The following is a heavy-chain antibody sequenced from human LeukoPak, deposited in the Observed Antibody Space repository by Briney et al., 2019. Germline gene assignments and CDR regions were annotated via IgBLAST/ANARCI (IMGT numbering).Heavy chain of an antibody. Sequence: SETLSLTCAVYGGSFSDYYWSWVRQPPGKGLEWIGEINPSGGTGYKPSLKSRVTISLDTSKNQFSLKLSSVTAADTAVYYCARGLTRPPNYWGQGTLVTVSS. CDR1: GGSFSDYY. D-gene: IGHD2-2*01. V-gene: IGHV4-34*01. CDR3: ARGLTRPPNY. CDR2: INPSGGT. J-gene: IGHJ4*02.